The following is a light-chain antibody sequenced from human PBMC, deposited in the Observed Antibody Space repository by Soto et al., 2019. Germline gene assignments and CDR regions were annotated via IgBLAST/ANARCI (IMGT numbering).Light chain of an antibody. CDR1: QSVSSSY. Sequence: EIVLTQSPGTLSLSPGERATLSCRASQSVSSSYLAWYQQKPGQAPRLLIYGASSRATGIPDRFSGSGSGTDFTLTISRLEPEDVAVYYCQHYGGSPYTFGQGTKLEIK. J-gene: IGKJ2*01. V-gene: IGKV3-20*01. CDR2: GAS. CDR3: QHYGGSPYT.